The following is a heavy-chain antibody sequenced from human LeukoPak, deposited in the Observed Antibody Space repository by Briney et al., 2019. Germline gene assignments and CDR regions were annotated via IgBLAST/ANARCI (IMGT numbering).Heavy chain of an antibody. V-gene: IGHV3-23*01. CDR1: GFTFSSYA. CDR2: ISGSGGST. CDR3: ANGYYGSGSHIGGRGY. Sequence: TGGSLRLSCAASGFTFSSYAMSWVRQAPGKGLEWVSAISGSGGSTYYADSVKGRFTISRDNSKNTLYLQMNSLRAEDTAVYYCANGYYGSGSHIGGRGYWGQGTLVTVSS. J-gene: IGHJ4*02. D-gene: IGHD3-10*01.